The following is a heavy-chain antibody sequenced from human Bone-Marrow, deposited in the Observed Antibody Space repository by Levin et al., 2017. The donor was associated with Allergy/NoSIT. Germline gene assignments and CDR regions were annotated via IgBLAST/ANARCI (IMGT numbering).Heavy chain of an antibody. CDR2: IYPGDSDT. Sequence: GGSLRLSCKGSGFTFITYYIAWVRQMPGKGLEWVGIIYPGDSDTRYTPSFRGQVTISADKSISTAYLQWDSLKASDTATYYCAIHYTLDVWSQGTTVTVSS. CDR3: AIHYTLDV. CDR1: GFTFITYY. V-gene: IGHV5-51*01. J-gene: IGHJ6*02.